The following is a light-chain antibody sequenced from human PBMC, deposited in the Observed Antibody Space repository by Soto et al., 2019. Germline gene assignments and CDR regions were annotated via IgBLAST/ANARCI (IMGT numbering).Light chain of an antibody. CDR2: AVS. Sequence: QSVLAQPAAVSGAPRQSIIISCSGTSSGIGSYDQVAWYQQFPGKSPKLIIYAVSDRTSGASDRFSGSKSGISASLTISGLQTEDEAVYYCISYTDRQSHLFGPRTQGTVL. V-gene: IGLV2-14*03. J-gene: IGLJ1*01. CDR1: SSGIGSYDQ. CDR3: ISYTDRQSHL.